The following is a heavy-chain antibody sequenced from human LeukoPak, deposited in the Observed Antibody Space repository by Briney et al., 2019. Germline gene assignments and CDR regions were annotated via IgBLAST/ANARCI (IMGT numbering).Heavy chain of an antibody. CDR1: DDSLSSGGYF. J-gene: IGHJ4*02. CDR2: IYYTGTT. D-gene: IGHD3-3*01. V-gene: IGHV4-39*01. CDR3: ATSLRFLEFLPHDH. Sequence: SETLSLTCTVSDDSLSSGGYFWGWIRQPPGKGLEWIGTIYYTGTTYYNPSLKSRVTISVDTSKNQFSLKLSSVTAADTAVYYCATSLRFLEFLPHDHWGQGTLVTVSS.